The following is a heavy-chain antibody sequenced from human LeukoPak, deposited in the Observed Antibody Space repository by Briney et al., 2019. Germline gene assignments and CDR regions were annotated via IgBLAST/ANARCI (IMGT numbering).Heavy chain of an antibody. Sequence: SGGSLRLSCEASGFTFRNSDMRWVRQAPGKGLEWVASIGTDGAYKNYAASGEGRFTLSRDNPENTMYLEMNSLRPEETAGYLCAKIYGDGLGYFDYWGQGTLVSVSS. CDR1: GFTFRNSD. CDR3: AKIYGDGLGYFDY. CDR2: IGTDGAYK. J-gene: IGHJ4*02. D-gene: IGHD2-21*01. V-gene: IGHV3-30*02.